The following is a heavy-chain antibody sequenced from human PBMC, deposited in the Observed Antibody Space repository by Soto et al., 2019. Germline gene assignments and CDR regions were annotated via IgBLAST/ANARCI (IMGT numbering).Heavy chain of an antibody. Sequence: QVQLLESGPGLLKPSETLSLTCSVSGGSMSPFYWSWIRQSPRKGLEWIGYIYYSGNTNYNPSLKSRVTISVHTSKDQFSLRLSSGTAAYSAVYYCAQGVYDYWSGYYAGSGLDVWGQGTTVIVSS. CDR3: AQGVYDYWSGYYAGSGLDV. V-gene: IGHV4-59*01. CDR1: GGSMSPFY. D-gene: IGHD3-3*01. CDR2: IYYSGNT. J-gene: IGHJ6*02.